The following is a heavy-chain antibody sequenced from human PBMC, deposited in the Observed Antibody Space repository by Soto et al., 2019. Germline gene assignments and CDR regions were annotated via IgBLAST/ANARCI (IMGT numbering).Heavy chain of an antibody. D-gene: IGHD7-27*01. CDR3: ARSWGSYYYGMDV. V-gene: IGHV4-34*01. J-gene: IGHJ6*02. CDR2: INHSGST. Sequence: SETLSLTCAVYGGSFSGYYWSWIRQPPGKGLEWIGEINHSGSTNYNPSLKSRVTISVDTSKNQFSLKLSSGTAADTAVYYCARSWGSYYYGMDVWGQGTTVTVSS. CDR1: GGSFSGYY.